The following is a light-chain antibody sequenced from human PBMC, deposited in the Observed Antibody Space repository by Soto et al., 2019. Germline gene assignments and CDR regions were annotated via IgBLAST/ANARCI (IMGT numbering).Light chain of an antibody. V-gene: IGKV1D-12*01. J-gene: IGKJ5*01. CDR3: QQAKSFPVS. Sequence: DNHMTKTPSSVPASVGDRVTITCRASQDIGSWFAWYQQKPGKVPKLLIYSASILQSGVPSRFSGSGSGTDFTLTINNLQPEDFATYYCQQAKSFPVSFGQGTRLEIK. CDR1: QDIGSW. CDR2: SAS.